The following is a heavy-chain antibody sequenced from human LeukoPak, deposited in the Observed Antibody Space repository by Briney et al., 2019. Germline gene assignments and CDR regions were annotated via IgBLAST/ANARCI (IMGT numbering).Heavy chain of an antibody. V-gene: IGHV4-34*01. CDR3: ARPRTRKPDAFDI. CDR2: INHSGST. CDR1: GGSFSGYY. J-gene: IGHJ3*02. D-gene: IGHD1-7*01. Sequence: SETLSLTCAVYGGSFSGYYWSWIRQPPGKGLEWIGEINHSGSTNYNPSLKSRVTISVDTSKNQFSLKLSSVTAADTAVYYCARPRTRKPDAFDIWGQGTMVTVSS.